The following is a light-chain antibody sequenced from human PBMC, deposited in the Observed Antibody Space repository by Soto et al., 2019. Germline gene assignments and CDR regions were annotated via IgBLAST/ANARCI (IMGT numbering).Light chain of an antibody. CDR3: QSYHTSLNGYV. CDR2: GDS. J-gene: IGLJ1*01. Sequence: QSVLTQPPSVSGAPGQRVTISCTGSSSNIGAAYAVHWYQQLPGTAPKLLMYGDSTRPSGVPDRFSGSKSGTSVSLAITGLQAEDEADYYCQSYHTSLNGYVFGSGTKVTVL. CDR1: SSNIGAAYA. V-gene: IGLV1-40*01.